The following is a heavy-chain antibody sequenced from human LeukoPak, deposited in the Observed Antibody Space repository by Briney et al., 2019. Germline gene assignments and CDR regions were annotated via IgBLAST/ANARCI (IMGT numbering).Heavy chain of an antibody. CDR2: IIPIFGTA. V-gene: IGHV1-69*01. CDR3: ARAPKGSGAWFDP. Sequence: SVKVSCRASGGTFSSYAISWVRQAPGQGLEWMGGIIPIFGTANYAQKFQGRVTITADESTSTAYMELSSLRSEDTAVYYCARAPKGSGAWFDPWGQGTLVTVSS. J-gene: IGHJ5*02. D-gene: IGHD2-15*01. CDR1: GGTFSSYA.